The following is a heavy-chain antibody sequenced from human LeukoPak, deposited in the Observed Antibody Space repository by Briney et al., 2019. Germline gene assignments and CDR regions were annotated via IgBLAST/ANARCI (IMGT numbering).Heavy chain of an antibody. CDR2: IYYSGST. D-gene: IGHD6-13*01. CDR3: AEDSSSWSLGNAFDI. V-gene: IGHV4-34*01. J-gene: IGHJ3*02. CDR1: GGSFSGYY. Sequence: MASETLSLTCAVYGGSFSGYYWSWIRQPPGKGLEWIGSIYYSGSTYYNPSLKSRVTISVDTSKNQFSLKLSSVTAADTAVYYYAEDSSSWSLGNAFDIWGQGTMVTVSS.